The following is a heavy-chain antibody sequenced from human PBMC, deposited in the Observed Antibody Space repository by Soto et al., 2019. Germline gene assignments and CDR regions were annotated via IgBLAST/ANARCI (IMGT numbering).Heavy chain of an antibody. J-gene: IGHJ3*02. CDR1: GFTFSSYS. V-gene: IGHV3-21*01. Sequence: GGSLRLSCAASGFTFSSYSMNWVRQAPGKGLEWVSSISSSSSYIYYADSVKGRFTISRDNAKNSLYLQMNSLRAEDTAVYYCASYVYYGDYVGAFDIWGQGTMVTVSS. CDR2: ISSSSSYI. D-gene: IGHD4-17*01. CDR3: ASYVYYGDYVGAFDI.